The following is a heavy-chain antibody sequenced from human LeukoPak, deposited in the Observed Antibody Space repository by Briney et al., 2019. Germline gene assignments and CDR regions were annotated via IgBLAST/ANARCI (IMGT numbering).Heavy chain of an antibody. J-gene: IGHJ4*02. CDR1: GFTFSNYG. D-gene: IGHD3-3*01. V-gene: IGHV3-21*01. Sequence: GGSLRLSCAASGFTFSNYGMHWVRRAPGKGLEWVSSISTRSDYIYYAESVKGRFTISRDNAKNSLYLQMDSLRAEDTAVYYCARYVYGVVTSFDYWGQGTLVTVSS. CDR3: ARYVYGVVTSFDY. CDR2: ISTRSDYI.